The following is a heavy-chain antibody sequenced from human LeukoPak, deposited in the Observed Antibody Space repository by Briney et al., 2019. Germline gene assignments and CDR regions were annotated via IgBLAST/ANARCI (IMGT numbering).Heavy chain of an antibody. CDR1: GFTFSSYW. J-gene: IGHJ6*02. D-gene: IGHD3-3*01. CDR3: AKARTALRFLEWYPRLGMDV. CDR2: ISGSGGST. V-gene: IGHV3-23*01. Sequence: GGSLRLSCAASGFTFSSYWMHWVRQAPGKGLEWVSAISGSGGSTYYADSVKGRFTISRDNSKNTLYLQMNSLRAEDTAVYYCAKARTALRFLEWYPRLGMDVWGQGTTVTVS.